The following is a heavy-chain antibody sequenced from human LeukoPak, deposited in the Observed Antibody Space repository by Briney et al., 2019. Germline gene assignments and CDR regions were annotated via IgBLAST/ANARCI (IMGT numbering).Heavy chain of an antibody. CDR2: INHSGST. CDR1: GGSFSGYY. D-gene: IGHD3-22*01. CDR3: ARGGYYDSSGYAH. Sequence: KPSETLSLTCAVYGGSFSGYYWSWIRQPPGKGREWMGEINHSGSTNYNPSLKSRVTISVDKSKNQFSLKLSSVTAADTAVYYCARGGYYDSSGYAHWGQGTLVTVSS. J-gene: IGHJ4*02. V-gene: IGHV4-34*01.